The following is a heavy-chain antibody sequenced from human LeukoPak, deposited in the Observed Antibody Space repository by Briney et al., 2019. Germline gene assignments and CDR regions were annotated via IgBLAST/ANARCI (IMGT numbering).Heavy chain of an antibody. CDR2: IYYIGTT. CDR3: AKCSGYDPHYFDS. D-gene: IGHD3-22*01. J-gene: IGHJ4*02. V-gene: IGHV4-59*01. CDR1: GGSISSYY. Sequence: PSETLSLTCTVSGGSISSYYWSWIRQPPGKGLEWIGYIYYIGTTNYNPSLKSRVTISVDTSKNQFSLKLSSVTAADTAVYYCAKCSGYDPHYFDSWGQGTLVTVSS.